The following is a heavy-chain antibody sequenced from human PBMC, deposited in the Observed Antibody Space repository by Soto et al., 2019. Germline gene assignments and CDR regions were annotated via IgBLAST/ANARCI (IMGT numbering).Heavy chain of an antibody. CDR3: ARRYSSSSEFDY. CDR1: GGSISSSIYY. J-gene: IGHJ4*02. Sequence: SETLSLTCTVSGGSISSSIYYWGWIRQPPGKGLEWIGSIYYSGSTYYNPSLKSRVTISVDTSKNQFSLKLSSVTAADTAVYYCARRYSSSSEFDYWGQGTLVTVSS. D-gene: IGHD6-6*01. V-gene: IGHV4-39*01. CDR2: IYYSGST.